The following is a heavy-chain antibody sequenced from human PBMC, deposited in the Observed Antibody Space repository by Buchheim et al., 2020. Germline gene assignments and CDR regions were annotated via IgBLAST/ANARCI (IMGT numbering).Heavy chain of an antibody. V-gene: IGHV4-59*01. Sequence: QVQLQQWGAGLLKPSETLSLTCAVYGGSISTYYWNWIRQPPGKGLEWIGYIHYSGSTTYNPSLKSRVTISVDTSKNQFSLKLISVTAADTAVYYCARAERYNYGVKWFVPWGQGTL. CDR2: IHYSGST. CDR1: GGSISTYY. D-gene: IGHD5-18*01. CDR3: ARAERYNYGVKWFVP. J-gene: IGHJ5*02.